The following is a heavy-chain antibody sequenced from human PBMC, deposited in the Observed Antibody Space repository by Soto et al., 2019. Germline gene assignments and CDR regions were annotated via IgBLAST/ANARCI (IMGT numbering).Heavy chain of an antibody. CDR1: GFTFSSYA. Sequence: GGSLRLSCAASGFTFSSYAMSWVRQAPGKGLEWVSAISGSGGSTYYADSVKGRFTISRDNSKNTLYLQMNSLRAEDTAVYYCAKVVYCSSTSCYFGGSAHVEYFQHWGQGTLVTVSS. V-gene: IGHV3-23*01. D-gene: IGHD2-2*01. CDR2: ISGSGGST. J-gene: IGHJ1*01. CDR3: AKVVYCSSTSCYFGGSAHVEYFQH.